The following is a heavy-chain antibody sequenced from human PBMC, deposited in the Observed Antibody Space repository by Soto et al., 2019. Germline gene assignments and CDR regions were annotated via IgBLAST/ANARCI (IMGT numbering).Heavy chain of an antibody. Sequence: GGSLRLSCAASGFTFSSYSMNWVRQAPGKGLEWVSSISSSSSYIYYADSVKGRFTISRDNARNSLYLQMNSLRAEDTAVYYCARGSLVVVPAARGYYYGMDVWGQGTTVTVSS. CDR3: ARGSLVVVPAARGYYYGMDV. J-gene: IGHJ6*02. CDR1: GFTFSSYS. CDR2: ISSSSSYI. D-gene: IGHD2-2*01. V-gene: IGHV3-21*01.